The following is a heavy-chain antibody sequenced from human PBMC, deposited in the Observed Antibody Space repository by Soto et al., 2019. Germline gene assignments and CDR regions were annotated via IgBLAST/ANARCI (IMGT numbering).Heavy chain of an antibody. V-gene: IGHV4-59*01. CDR3: ARGGHSSSWSFDY. J-gene: IGHJ4*02. CDR2: IYYSGST. CDR1: GGSISSYY. Sequence: SETLSLTCTVSGGSISSYYWSWIRQPPGKGLEWIGYIYYSGSTNYNPSLKSRVTISVDTSKNQFSLKLSSVTAADTAVYYCARGGHSSSWSFDYWGQGTLVTVLL. D-gene: IGHD6-13*01.